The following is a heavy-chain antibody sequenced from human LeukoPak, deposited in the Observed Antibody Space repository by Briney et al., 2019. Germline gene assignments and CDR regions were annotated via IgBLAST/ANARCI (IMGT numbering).Heavy chain of an antibody. Sequence: PGGSVCLYCAAYGFTFSNAWMSWVGQAPGKGREWVGRLKSKTDGRTIEYTAHVKGRFTISRDDTKNTLYLQMNSLKAEDTAVYCCTTDVYGAVTTPYGAFDIWGQGTMLTVS. CDR2: LKSKTDGRTI. CDR1: GFTFSNAW. CDR3: TTDVYGAVTTPYGAFDI. J-gene: IGHJ3*02. V-gene: IGHV3-15*01. D-gene: IGHD4-17*01.